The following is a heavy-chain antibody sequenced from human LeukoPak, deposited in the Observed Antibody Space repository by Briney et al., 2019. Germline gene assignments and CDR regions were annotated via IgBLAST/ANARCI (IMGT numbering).Heavy chain of an antibody. CDR2: IKQDGSKK. CDR3: ARARVGIAVAADYYYYMDV. Sequence: GGSLRLSCAASGFTFRSYSMSWVRQAPGKGLEWVANIKQDGSKKYYVDSVKGRFTISRDNANNSLYLQMNSLTAEDTAVYYCARARVGIAVAADYYYYMDVWGKGTTVTVSS. CDR1: GFTFRSYS. J-gene: IGHJ6*03. D-gene: IGHD6-19*01. V-gene: IGHV3-7*04.